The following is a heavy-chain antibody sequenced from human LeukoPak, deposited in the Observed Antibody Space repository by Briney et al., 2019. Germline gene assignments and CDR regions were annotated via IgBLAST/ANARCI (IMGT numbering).Heavy chain of an antibody. CDR3: ARVGCCSTSCYEYFQH. Sequence: GASVKVSCKASGYTFTGYYMHWVRQAPGQGLEWMGWINPNSGGTNYAQKFQGRVTMTRDTSISTAYMELSRLRSDDTAVYYCARVGCCSTSCYEYFQHWGQGTLVTVSS. D-gene: IGHD2-2*01. V-gene: IGHV1-2*02. CDR1: GYTFTGYY. CDR2: INPNSGGT. J-gene: IGHJ1*01.